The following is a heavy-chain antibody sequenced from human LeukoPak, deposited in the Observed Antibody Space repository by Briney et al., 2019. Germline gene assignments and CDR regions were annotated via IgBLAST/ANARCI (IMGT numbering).Heavy chain of an antibody. CDR2: ISSGSSAI. CDR3: ARDGGSAWFLDY. D-gene: IGHD6-19*01. V-gene: IGHV3-21*01. CDR1: GFTFTTYS. J-gene: IGHJ4*02. Sequence: GGSLRLSCEASGFTFTTYSMTWVRQAPGKGLEWVSIISSGSSAIFSADALKGQFTISRDDAKNSLYLQMNSLRAEDTAVYYCARDGGSAWFLDYWGQGTLVTVSS.